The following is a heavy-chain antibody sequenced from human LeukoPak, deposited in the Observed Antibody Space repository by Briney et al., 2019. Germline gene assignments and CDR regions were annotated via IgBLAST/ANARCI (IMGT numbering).Heavy chain of an antibody. D-gene: IGHD5-18*01. V-gene: IGHV1-2*06. CDR2: INPNSGGT. CDR1: GYTFTCYY. J-gene: IGHJ4*02. CDR3: ARELGRGYSYGASGY. Sequence: GASVKVSCKASGYTFTCYYMHWVRQAPGQGLEWMGRINPNSGGTNYAQKFQGRVTMTRDTSISTAYMELSRLRSDDTAVYYCARELGRGYSYGASGYWGQGTLVTVSS.